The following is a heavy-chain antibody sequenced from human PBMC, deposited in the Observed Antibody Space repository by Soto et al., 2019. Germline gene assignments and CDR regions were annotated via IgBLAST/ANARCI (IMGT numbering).Heavy chain of an antibody. D-gene: IGHD4-4*01. CDR2: ISAYNGNT. CDR3: ARDAVSGDYTNHHDF. CDR1: GYSFTTYG. Sequence: QVQLVQSGPEVKKPGASLKVSCKASGYSFTTYGINWVRQDPGQGLEWMGWISAYNGNTAYAQRFQGRVTVTTDTSTSTAYMELRSLRSDDTAVYYCARDAVSGDYTNHHDFWGQGTLVSVSS. V-gene: IGHV1-18*01. J-gene: IGHJ4*02.